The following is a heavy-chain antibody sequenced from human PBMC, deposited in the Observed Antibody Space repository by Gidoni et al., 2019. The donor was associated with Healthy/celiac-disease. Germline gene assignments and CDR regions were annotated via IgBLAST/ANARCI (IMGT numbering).Heavy chain of an antibody. J-gene: IGHJ6*03. CDR3: AKSEVVVAAYYYMDV. CDR2: ISYDGSNK. Sequence: QVQLVESGGGVVQPGRSLRLSCAASGFTFSSYGMHWVRQAPGKGLEWVAVISYDGSNKYYAVSVKGRFTISRDNSKNTLYLQMNGLSAEDTAVYYCAKSEVVVAAYYYMDVWGNGTTVTVSS. D-gene: IGHD2-15*01. V-gene: IGHV3-30*18. CDR1: GFTFSSYG.